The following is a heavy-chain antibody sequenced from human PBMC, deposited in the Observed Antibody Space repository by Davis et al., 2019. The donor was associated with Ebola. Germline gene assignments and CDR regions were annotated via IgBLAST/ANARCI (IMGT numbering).Heavy chain of an antibody. CDR2: INPSAGYT. J-gene: IGHJ6*02. Sequence: ASVKVSCKAFGYTFTNYYIHWVRQAPGQGLEWMGVINPSAGYTNYAQKFQCRVTITRDTSTSTVYMEVRRLRSEDTAVYYCARDGPDYYGLDVWGQGTAVTVSS. V-gene: IGHV1-46*01. CDR1: GYTFTNYY. CDR3: ARDGPDYYGLDV.